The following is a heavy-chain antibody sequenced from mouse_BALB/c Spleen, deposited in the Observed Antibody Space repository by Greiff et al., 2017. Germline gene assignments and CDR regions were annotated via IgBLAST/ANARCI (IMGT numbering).Heavy chain of an antibody. V-gene: IGHV10-3*03. CDR3: PTDAMDY. CDR1: GFTFNTYA. Sequence: EVQLVESGGGLVQPKGSLKLSCAASGFTFNTYAMHWVCQAPGKGLEWVARIRSKSNNYATYYADSVKDRFTISRDDSQSMLYLQMNNLKTEDTAMYNGPTDAMDYWGQGTSVTGSS. CDR2: IRSKSNNYAT. J-gene: IGHJ4*01.